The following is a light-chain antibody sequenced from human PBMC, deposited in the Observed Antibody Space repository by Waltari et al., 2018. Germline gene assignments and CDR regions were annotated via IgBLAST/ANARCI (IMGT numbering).Light chain of an antibody. CDR2: KSS. J-gene: IGKJ4*01. V-gene: IGKV1-5*03. CDR3: QQYNSYSLLS. Sequence: DIQMTQSPSTLSASVGDRVIISCRASQSISNWLAWYQQRPGKAPKLLVYKSSTLERGVPSRFSGSGSGTEFTLTISSLQPEDFATYYCQQYNSYSLLSFGGGTKVEIK. CDR1: QSISNW.